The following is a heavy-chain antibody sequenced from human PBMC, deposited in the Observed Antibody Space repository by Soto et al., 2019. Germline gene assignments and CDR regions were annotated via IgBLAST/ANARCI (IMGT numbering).Heavy chain of an antibody. CDR1: GFTVSSNY. D-gene: IGHD3-10*01. CDR3: ARYQLSCGSGSYFAY. Sequence: EVQLVESGGGLVQPGGSLRLSCAASGFTVSSNYMSWVRQAPGKGLEWVSVIYSGGSTYYADSVKGRFTISRHNSKNTLYLQMNGLRAEDTAVYYCARYQLSCGSGSYFAYWGQGSLVTVSS. V-gene: IGHV3-53*04. J-gene: IGHJ4*02. CDR2: IYSGGST.